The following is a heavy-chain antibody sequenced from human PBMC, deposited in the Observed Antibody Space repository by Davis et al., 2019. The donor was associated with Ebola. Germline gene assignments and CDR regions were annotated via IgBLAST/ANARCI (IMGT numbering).Heavy chain of an antibody. V-gene: IGHV3-64D*06. J-gene: IGHJ6*03. Sequence: GGSLRLSCSASGFIFSDYFIHWVRQAPGKGLEHVSAISNNGSSAFYADSVRGRFTISRDNSKNTLYLQLTRLTTEDTAVYYCVPNMDFWGKGTTVAVSS. CDR3: VPNMDF. CDR1: GFIFSDYF. CDR2: ISNNGSSA.